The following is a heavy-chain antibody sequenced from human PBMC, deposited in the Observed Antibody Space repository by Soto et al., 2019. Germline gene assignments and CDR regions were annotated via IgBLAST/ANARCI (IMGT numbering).Heavy chain of an antibody. CDR1: GYTFTTYG. J-gene: IGHJ6*02. CDR3: TREGSAPYYYYGMDA. CDR2: INTHNGNT. D-gene: IGHD3-10*01. V-gene: IGHV1-18*01. Sequence: QVQLEQSAPEVKKPGASVKVSCKASGYTFTTYGISWVQQAPGQGLEWLGWINTHNGNTNYAQNLQGRVIMTADTSTSTAYMELRSLRSDDTAIYYCTREGSAPYYYYGMDAWGQGTTVTVSS.